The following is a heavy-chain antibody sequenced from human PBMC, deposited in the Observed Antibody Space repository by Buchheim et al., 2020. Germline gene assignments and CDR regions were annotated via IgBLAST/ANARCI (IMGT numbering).Heavy chain of an antibody. CDR1: GGSIRSGGYS. CDR2: VYHSGST. V-gene: IGHV4-30-2*01. D-gene: IGHD2-8*01. J-gene: IGHJ3*02. Sequence: QLQLQESGPGLVKPSQTLSLTCAVSGGSIRSGGYSWSWIQQPPGKGLEWIGNVYHSGSTNYNPTLKSRVTISVDRSKNKFSLELSSATAADTAVYYCARTVGVFEIWGQGT. CDR3: ARTVGVFEI.